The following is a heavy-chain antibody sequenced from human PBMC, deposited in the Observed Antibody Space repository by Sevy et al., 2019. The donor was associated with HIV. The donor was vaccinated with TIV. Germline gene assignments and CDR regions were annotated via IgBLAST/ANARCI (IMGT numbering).Heavy chain of an antibody. V-gene: IGHV3-23*01. CDR2: ISGSGGST. D-gene: IGHD3-10*01. Sequence: RGSLRLSCAASGFTFSSYAMSWVRQAPGKGLEGVSAISGSGGSTYYADSVKGRFTISRDNSKNTLYLQMNSLRAEDTAVYYCAKSAGWSGSGRFHYYYYMDVWGKGTTVYVSS. J-gene: IGHJ6*03. CDR3: AKSAGWSGSGRFHYYYYMDV. CDR1: GFTFSSYA.